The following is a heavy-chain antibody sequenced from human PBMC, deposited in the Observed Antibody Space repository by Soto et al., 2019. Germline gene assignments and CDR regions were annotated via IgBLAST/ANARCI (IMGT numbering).Heavy chain of an antibody. D-gene: IGHD3-22*01. Sequence: ASVKVSCRASGGTFSSYTISWVRQAPGQGLEWMGRIIPILGIANYAQKFQGRVTITADKSTSTAYMELSSLRSEDTAVYYCASDRAGLKLDYYDSSGYAPRWFDPWGQGTLVTVSS. CDR2: IIPILGIA. CDR3: ASDRAGLKLDYYDSSGYAPRWFDP. V-gene: IGHV1-69*02. J-gene: IGHJ5*02. CDR1: GGTFSSYT.